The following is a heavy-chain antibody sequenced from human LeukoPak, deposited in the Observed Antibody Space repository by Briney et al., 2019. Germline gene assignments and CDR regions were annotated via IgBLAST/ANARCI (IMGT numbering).Heavy chain of an antibody. CDR1: GGSISSYY. D-gene: IGHD3-10*01. V-gene: IGHV4-4*07. J-gene: IGHJ4*02. CDR2: IYNSGST. Sequence: PSETLSLTCTVSGGSISSYYWSWIRQPAGKGLEWIGRIYNSGSTNYNPSLKSRVTMSVDTSKNQFSLKLSSVTAADTAVYYCARLALWFGELTHDFDYWGQGTLVTVSS. CDR3: ARLALWFGELTHDFDY.